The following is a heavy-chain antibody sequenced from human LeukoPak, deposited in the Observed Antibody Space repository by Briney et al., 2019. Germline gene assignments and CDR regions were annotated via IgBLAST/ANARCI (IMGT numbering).Heavy chain of an antibody. Sequence: HPGGSLRLSCAASGFPFSGNAMSWVRQAPGKGLEWVSSISGTGGNTYSADSVKGRFTISRDNSKNTLYLQMNSLRAEDTAVYYCAKEGGYSYGYYYYAMDVWGQGTTVTVSS. CDR3: AKEGGYSYGYYYYAMDV. CDR1: GFPFSGNA. D-gene: IGHD5-18*01. CDR2: ISGTGGNT. V-gene: IGHV3-23*01. J-gene: IGHJ6*02.